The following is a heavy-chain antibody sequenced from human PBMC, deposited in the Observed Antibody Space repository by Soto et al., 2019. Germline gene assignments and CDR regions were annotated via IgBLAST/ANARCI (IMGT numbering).Heavy chain of an antibody. CDR2: VYSGGGT. J-gene: IGHJ6*02. D-gene: IGHD3-3*01. CDR1: GGSLRGYS. Sequence: PSETLSLTCTVSGGSLRGYSWSWIRQSPGKGLEWIGYVYSGGGTNYSPSFMGRVTISVDTTDNQFSLKLTSVTAADTAVYYCARGEWFPRGYGMDVWGRGTTVTVSS. V-gene: IGHV4-59*01. CDR3: ARGEWFPRGYGMDV.